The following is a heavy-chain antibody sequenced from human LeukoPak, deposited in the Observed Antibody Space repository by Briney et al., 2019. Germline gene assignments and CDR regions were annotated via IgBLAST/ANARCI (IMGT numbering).Heavy chain of an antibody. J-gene: IGHJ4*02. D-gene: IGHD3-22*01. V-gene: IGHV3-33*06. CDR3: AKGYDSSGYYPPFDY. Sequence: GGSLRLSCAASGFTFSSYGMHWVRQAPGKGLEWVAVIWYDGSNKYYADSVKGRFTISRDNSKNTLYLQINSLRAEDTAVYYCAKGYDSSGYYPPFDYWGQGTLVTVSS. CDR1: GFTFSSYG. CDR2: IWYDGSNK.